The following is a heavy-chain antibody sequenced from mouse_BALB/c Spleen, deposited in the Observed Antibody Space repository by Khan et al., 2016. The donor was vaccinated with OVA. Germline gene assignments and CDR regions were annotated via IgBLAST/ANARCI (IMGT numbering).Heavy chain of an antibody. J-gene: IGHJ4*01. V-gene: IGHV5-9-3*01. CDR3: ARSVVDYYAMDY. CDR1: GFTFSSFA. Sequence: EVELVESGGGVVKPGGSLKLSCSASGFTFSSFAMSWVRQTPEKRLEWVATISTGGHYTFYPDSVRGRFTISRANARNTLYLQMSSLRSEDTDIYYCARSVVDYYAMDYWGQGTSVTVSS. D-gene: IGHD1-1*02. CDR2: ISTGGHYT.